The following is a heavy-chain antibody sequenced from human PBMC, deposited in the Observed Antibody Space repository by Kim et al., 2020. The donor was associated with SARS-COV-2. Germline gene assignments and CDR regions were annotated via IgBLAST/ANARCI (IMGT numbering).Heavy chain of an antibody. Sequence: PSETLSLTCTVSGGSITSENSYWGWIRQPPGKGLEWIGSIFYCGNNYYSPSLKSRVSISVDTSKNQFSLRLNSVTAADTAVFYCARLMGRVRGVMPGDRFDPWGQGTLVTVSS. CDR3: ARLMGRVRGVMPGDRFDP. V-gene: IGHV4-39*01. CDR1: GGSITSENSY. D-gene: IGHD3-10*01. CDR2: IFYCGNN. J-gene: IGHJ5*02.